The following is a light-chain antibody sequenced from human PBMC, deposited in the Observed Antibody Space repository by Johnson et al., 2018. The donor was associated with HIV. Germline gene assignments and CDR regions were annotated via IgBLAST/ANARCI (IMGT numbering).Light chain of an antibody. J-gene: IGLJ1*01. CDR1: SSKIGNNY. CDR2: ENN. V-gene: IGLV1-51*02. Sequence: QAVLTQPPSVSAAPGQKVTISCSGSSSKIGNNYVSWYQQLPGTAPKLLIYENNKRPSGIPDRFSGSKSGTSATLGITGLQTGDEADYYCGTWDNSLNVYVVGTGTKVTVL. CDR3: GTWDNSLNVYV.